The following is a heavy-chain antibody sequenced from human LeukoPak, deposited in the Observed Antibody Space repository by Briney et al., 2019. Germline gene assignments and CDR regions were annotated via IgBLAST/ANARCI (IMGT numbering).Heavy chain of an antibody. Sequence: SETLSLTCAVSGGSFSGYYWSWIRQPPGKGLEWIGEINHSGSTNYNPSLKSRVTISVDTSKNQFSLKLSSVTAADKAVYYCARGYYYYYMDVWGKGTTVTVSS. CDR2: INHSGST. J-gene: IGHJ6*03. V-gene: IGHV4-34*01. CDR1: GGSFSGYY. CDR3: ARGYYYYYMDV.